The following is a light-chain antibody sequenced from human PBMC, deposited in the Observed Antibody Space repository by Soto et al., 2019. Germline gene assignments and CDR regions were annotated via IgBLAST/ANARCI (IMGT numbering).Light chain of an antibody. J-gene: IGKJ5*01. Sequence: EMVMTQSPATVSVSRLERASLSVRASQSVSNNLAWYQQKPGQAPRLLIYGASTRATGFPARFSGSGSGTEFTLTISSLQSEDFAVYSCQQYHDWPLTFGQGTRLEIK. CDR2: GAS. V-gene: IGKV3D-15*01. CDR3: QQYHDWPLT. CDR1: QSVSNN.